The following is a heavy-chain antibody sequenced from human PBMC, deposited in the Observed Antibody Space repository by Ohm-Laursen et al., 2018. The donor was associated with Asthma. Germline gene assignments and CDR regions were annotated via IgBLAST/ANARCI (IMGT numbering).Heavy chain of an antibody. J-gene: IGHJ4*02. CDR2: IYIGNT. D-gene: IGHD2-21*01. CDR3: VRDVVDRFDY. V-gene: IGHV1-18*04. CDR1: GYSVTSYA. Sequence: ASVKVSRKASGYSVTSYAFSWVRQAPGQRPEWMGWIYIGNTNYAPNFRDRITMTTDTSTNTAYMELRSLTSDDTAVYYCVRDVVDRFDYWGQGSLVIVSS.